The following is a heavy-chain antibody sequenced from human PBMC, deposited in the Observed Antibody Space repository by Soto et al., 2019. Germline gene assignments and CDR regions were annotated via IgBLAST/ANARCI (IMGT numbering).Heavy chain of an antibody. CDR2: IIPIFGTT. D-gene: IGHD4-17*01. V-gene: IGHV1-69*13. J-gene: IGHJ4*02. Sequence: SVKVSCKASGGTSRKYVISWVRQAPGQGLEWMGGIIPIFGTTNYAQKFQGRVTITADESTSTAYMELSSLRSDDTAVYYCARGGVTDYGDYFHFDYWGQGTLVTVSS. CDR1: GGTSRKYV. CDR3: ARGGVTDYGDYFHFDY.